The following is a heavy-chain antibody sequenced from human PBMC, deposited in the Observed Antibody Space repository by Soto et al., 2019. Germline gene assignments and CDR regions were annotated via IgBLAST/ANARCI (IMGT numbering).Heavy chain of an antibody. D-gene: IGHD6-13*01. Sequence: PGGSLRLSCAASGFSFSDDYMSWIRQAPGKGLEWVSYIDFRSNSIYYADSVKGRFTISRDNAKNSLYLQMNSLRAEDTAVYYCARDIEPPGLFFDYWGQGTLVTVSS. J-gene: IGHJ4*02. CDR3: ARDIEPPGLFFDY. V-gene: IGHV3-11*01. CDR1: GFSFSDDY. CDR2: IDFRSNSI.